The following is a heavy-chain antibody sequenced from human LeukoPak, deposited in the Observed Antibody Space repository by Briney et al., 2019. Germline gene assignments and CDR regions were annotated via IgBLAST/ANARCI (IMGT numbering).Heavy chain of an antibody. V-gene: IGHV4-34*01. CDR2: INHSGST. CDR1: GGSFSGYY. CDR3: ARMRVVVPAAIRQFNWFDP. Sequence: SETLSLTCAVYGGSFSGYYWSWIRQPPGKGLEWIGEINHSGSTNYNPSLKSRVTISVDTSKNQFSLKLSSVTAADAAVYYCARMRVVVPAAIRQFNWFDPWGQGTLVTVSS. J-gene: IGHJ5*02. D-gene: IGHD2-2*02.